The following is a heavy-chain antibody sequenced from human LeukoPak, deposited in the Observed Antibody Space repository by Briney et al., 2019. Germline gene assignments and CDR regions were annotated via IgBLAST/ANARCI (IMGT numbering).Heavy chain of an antibody. CDR1: GYTFTGYY. CDR3: ARDLNGGGLWFGELIKSYYYGMDV. Sequence: ASVKVSCKASGYTFTGYYMHWVRQAPGQGLEWMGWINPNSGGTNYAQKFQGRVTMTRDTSISTAYMELSRLRSDDTAVYYCARDLNGGGLWFGELIKSYYYGMDVWGQGTTVTVSS. V-gene: IGHV1-2*02. D-gene: IGHD3-10*01. J-gene: IGHJ6*02. CDR2: INPNSGGT.